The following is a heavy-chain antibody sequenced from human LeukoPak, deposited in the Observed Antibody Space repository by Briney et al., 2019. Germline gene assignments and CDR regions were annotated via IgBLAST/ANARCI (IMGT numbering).Heavy chain of an antibody. J-gene: IGHJ4*02. CDR1: GGTFSSYA. CDR3: ARSPLVVAATSVFDY. CDR2: IIPILGIA. D-gene: IGHD2-15*01. V-gene: IGHV1-69*04. Sequence: SVKVSCKASGGTFSSYAISWVRQAPGQGLEWMGRIIPILGIANYAQKFQGRVTITADKSTSTAYMELSSLRSEDTAVYYCARSPLVVAATSVFDYWGQGTLVTVSS.